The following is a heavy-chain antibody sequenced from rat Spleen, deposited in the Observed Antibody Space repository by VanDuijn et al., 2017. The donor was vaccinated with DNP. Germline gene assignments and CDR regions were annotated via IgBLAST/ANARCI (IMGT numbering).Heavy chain of an antibody. CDR2: IIYDGSRT. J-gene: IGHJ2*01. V-gene: IGHV5-7*01. CDR3: ARGNYPGINTFDY. CDR1: GFTFSDYN. Sequence: EVQLVESGGGSVQPGRSLKLSCAASGFTFSDYNMAWVRQAPKKGLEWVATIIYDGSRTYYRDSVKGRFTISRDVTKTTLYLQMDSLRSEDTATYYCARGNYPGINTFDYWGQGVMVTVSS. D-gene: IGHD1-4*01.